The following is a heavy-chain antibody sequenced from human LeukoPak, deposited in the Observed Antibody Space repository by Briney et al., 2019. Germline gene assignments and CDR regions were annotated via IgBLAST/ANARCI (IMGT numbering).Heavy chain of an antibody. J-gene: IGHJ6*03. CDR3: ARYGSGSYYMDV. D-gene: IGHD3-10*01. CDR1: GYTFTSYY. V-gene: IGHV1-46*01. CDR2: INPSGGST. Sequence: ASVKVSCKASGYTFTSYYMHWVRQAPGQGLEWMGIINPSGGSTSYAQKFQGRVTMTRNTSISTAYMELSSLRSEDTAVYYCARYGSGSYYMDVWGKGTTVTISS.